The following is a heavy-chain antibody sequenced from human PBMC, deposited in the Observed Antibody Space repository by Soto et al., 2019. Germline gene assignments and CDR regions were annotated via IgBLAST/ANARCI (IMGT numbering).Heavy chain of an antibody. V-gene: IGHV6-1*01. J-gene: IGHJ4*02. CDR1: GDSVSSNSAA. D-gene: IGHD3-3*01. CDR2: TYYRSKWYN. Sequence: SQTLSLTCAISGDSVSSNSAAWNWIRQSPSRGLEWLGRTYYRSKWYNDYAVSVKSRITINPDTSKNQFSLQLNSVTPEDTAVYYCARERYQGFLEWLSFFDYWGQGTMVTVYS. CDR3: ARERYQGFLEWLSFFDY.